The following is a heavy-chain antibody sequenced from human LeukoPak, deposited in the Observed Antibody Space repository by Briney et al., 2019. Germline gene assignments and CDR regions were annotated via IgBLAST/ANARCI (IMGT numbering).Heavy chain of an antibody. CDR1: GFTFSSYA. CDR3: AKSIVATIEDIDY. Sequence: GGSLRLSCAASGFTFSSYAMSWVRQAPGKGLEWVSAISGSGGSTYYADSMKGRFTISRDNSKNTMYLQMNSLRAEDTAVYYCAKSIVATIEDIDYWGQGTLVTVSS. V-gene: IGHV3-23*01. CDR2: ISGSGGST. D-gene: IGHD5-12*01. J-gene: IGHJ4*02.